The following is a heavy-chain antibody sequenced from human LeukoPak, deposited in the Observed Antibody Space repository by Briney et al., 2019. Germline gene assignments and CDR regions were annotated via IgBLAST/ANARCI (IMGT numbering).Heavy chain of an antibody. Sequence: GGSLRLSCAASGFTFSSYWMHWVRQAPGKGLVWVSRINSDGSSTSYADSVKGRFTISRDNAKNTLYLQMNSLRAEDTAVYYCARGGYGDYYQEYYFDYWGQGTLVTVSS. CDR3: ARGGYGDYYQEYYFDY. D-gene: IGHD4-17*01. J-gene: IGHJ4*02. CDR2: INSDGSST. CDR1: GFTFSSYW. V-gene: IGHV3-74*01.